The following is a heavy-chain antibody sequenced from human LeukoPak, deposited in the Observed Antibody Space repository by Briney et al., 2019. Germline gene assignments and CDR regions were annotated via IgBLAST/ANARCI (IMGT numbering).Heavy chain of an antibody. CDR3: ARDISTHDAIDI. D-gene: IGHD2/OR15-2a*01. J-gene: IGHJ3*02. V-gene: IGHV4-59*01. Sequence: KPSETLSLTCTVSGGSISSYYWSWIRQPPGKGLEWIGYIYYSGSTNYNPSLKSRVTISVDTSKNQFSLKLSSVTAADTAVYYCARDISTHDAIDIWGQGTMVTVSS. CDR1: GGSISSYY. CDR2: IYYSGST.